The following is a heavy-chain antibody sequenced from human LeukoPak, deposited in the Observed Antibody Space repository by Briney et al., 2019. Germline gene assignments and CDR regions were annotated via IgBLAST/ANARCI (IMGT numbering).Heavy chain of an antibody. V-gene: IGHV4-38-2*02. CDR1: GGSISSYY. CDR2: IYHSGST. D-gene: IGHD4-17*01. Sequence: PSETLSLTCTVSGGSISSYYWGWIRQPPGKGLEWIGSIYHSGSTYYNPSLKSRVTISVGTSKNQFSLKLSSVTAADTAVYYCASLFDYGDLRVDYWGQGTLVTVSS. CDR3: ASLFDYGDLRVDY. J-gene: IGHJ4*02.